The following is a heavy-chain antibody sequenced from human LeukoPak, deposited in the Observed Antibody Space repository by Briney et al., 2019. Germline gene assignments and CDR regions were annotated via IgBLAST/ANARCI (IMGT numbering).Heavy chain of an antibody. D-gene: IGHD3-10*01. CDR1: GFTFSSYA. CDR2: ISYDGSNK. Sequence: GGSLRLSCAASGFTFSSYAMHWVRQAPGKGLEWVAVISYDGSNKYYADSVKGRFTISRDNSKNTLYLQMNSLRAEDTAVYYCARESHGFAPPNSPRHLLLWFGELNVWGQGTTVTVSS. CDR3: ARESHGFAPPNSPRHLLLWFGELNV. V-gene: IGHV3-30*04. J-gene: IGHJ6*02.